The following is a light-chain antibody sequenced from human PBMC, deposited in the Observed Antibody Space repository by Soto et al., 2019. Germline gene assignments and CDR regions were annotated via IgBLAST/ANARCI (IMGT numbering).Light chain of an antibody. V-gene: IGLV1-47*02. CDR2: SNN. Sequence: QSVLTQPPSSSGTPGQRVTISCSGSSSNIGTNYVYWYQQLPGPAPKLLIYSNNQRPSGVPDRFSGSKSGTSASLAISGLRSEDEADYYCAAWDDSLRGPVFGGGTKVTVL. CDR1: SSNIGTNY. J-gene: IGLJ2*01. CDR3: AAWDDSLRGPV.